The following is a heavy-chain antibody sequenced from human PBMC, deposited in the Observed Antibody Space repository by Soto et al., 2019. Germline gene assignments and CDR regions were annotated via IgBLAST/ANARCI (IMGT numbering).Heavy chain of an antibody. D-gene: IGHD1-26*01. CDR3: ARGLVRELPTGFDV. CDR1: GFTFSRYA. Sequence: GGSLRLSCAASGFTFSRYAINWVRQAPGKGLEWVSSISASGGSTYYVDSVKGRFTVSRDNSKNMFYLQMSSLRAEDTAIYFCARGLVRELPTGFDVWGQGTMVTVSS. V-gene: IGHV3-23*01. CDR2: ISASGGST. J-gene: IGHJ3*01.